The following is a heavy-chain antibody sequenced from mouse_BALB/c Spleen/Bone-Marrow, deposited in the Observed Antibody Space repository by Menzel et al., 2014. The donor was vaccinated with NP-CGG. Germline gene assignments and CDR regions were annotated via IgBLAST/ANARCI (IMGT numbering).Heavy chain of an antibody. D-gene: IGHD2-14*01. V-gene: IGHV2-3*01. Sequence: QVQLKRPGTGLVAPSQSLSITCTVSGFSLTSYGVSWVRQSPGKGLEWLGVIWGDGSTNYHSALISRMSISKDNSKSQVFLKLSSLQTDDTATYYCAKQDYYRYDYAMDYWGQGTSVTVSS. CDR3: AKQDYYRYDYAMDY. J-gene: IGHJ4*01. CDR1: GFSLTSYG. CDR2: IWGDGST.